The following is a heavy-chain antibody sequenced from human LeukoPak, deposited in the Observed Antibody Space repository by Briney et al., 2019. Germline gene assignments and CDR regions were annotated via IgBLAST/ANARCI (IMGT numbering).Heavy chain of an antibody. J-gene: IGHJ6*02. CDR1: GFTFSSYS. CDR2: ISSSSSYI. Sequence: GGSLRLSCAASGFTFSSYSMNWVRQAPGKGLEWVSSISSSSSYIYYADSVKGRFTISRDNAKNSLYLQMNSLRAEDTAVYYCARDDHCSSTSCYYYYYYGMDVWGQGTTVTVSS. V-gene: IGHV3-21*04. CDR3: ARDDHCSSTSCYYYYYYGMDV. D-gene: IGHD2-2*01.